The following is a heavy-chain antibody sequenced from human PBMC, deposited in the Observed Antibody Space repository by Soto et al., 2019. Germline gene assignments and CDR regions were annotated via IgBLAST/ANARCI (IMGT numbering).Heavy chain of an antibody. D-gene: IGHD3-3*02. V-gene: IGHV4-39*01. J-gene: IGHJ5*02. CDR2: IYYSGST. CDR3: ASPKIAFYNWFDP. Sequence: SDTRSLTCTVPGGSITSSSYYWGWIRQPQGKGLEWIGSIYYSGSTYYNPSLKSRVTISVDTSKNQFSLKLSSVTAADTAVYYCASPKIAFYNWFDPWGQGTLVTVS. CDR1: GGSITSSSYY.